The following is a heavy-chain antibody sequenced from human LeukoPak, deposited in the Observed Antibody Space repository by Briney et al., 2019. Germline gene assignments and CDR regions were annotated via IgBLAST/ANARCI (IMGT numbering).Heavy chain of an antibody. V-gene: IGHV4-38-2*02. CDR1: GYSINGGYF. D-gene: IGHD2-15*01. Sequence: PSETLSLTCTVSGYSINGGYFWGWVRQPPGKGPEWIGSIFHTGDVYYNPSLRSRVTLSIDTSRNQVSLKVTSVTAADTALYYRARVVASTSIDSWGQGILVTVSS. J-gene: IGHJ4*02. CDR2: IFHTGDV. CDR3: ARVVASTSIDS.